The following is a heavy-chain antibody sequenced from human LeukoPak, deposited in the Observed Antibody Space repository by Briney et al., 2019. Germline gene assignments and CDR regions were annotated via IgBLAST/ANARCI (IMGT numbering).Heavy chain of an antibody. D-gene: IGHD3-10*02. J-gene: IGHJ6*04. Sequence: PGGSLRLSCAAFGFTFSSYGMHWVRQAPGRGLEWMAFIQYDGSNKFYADSVKGRFTISRDNSKNTLYLQMNSLRAEDTAVYYCAELGITMIGGVWGKGTTVTISS. CDR2: IQYDGSNK. V-gene: IGHV3-30*02. CDR3: AELGITMIGGV. CDR1: GFTFSSYG.